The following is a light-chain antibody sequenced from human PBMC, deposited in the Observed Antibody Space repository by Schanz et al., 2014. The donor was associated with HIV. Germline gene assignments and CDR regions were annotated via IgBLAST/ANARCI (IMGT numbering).Light chain of an antibody. J-gene: IGKJ4*01. CDR1: QSVTSD. CDR3: QQYGSSLGT. Sequence: EMVMTQSPATLSVSPGERATLSCRASQSVTSDLAWYQQNPGQPPRLLIFAASSGAPGIPDRFSGSGSGTDFTLTISRLEPEDFAVYYCQQYGSSLGTFGGGTKVEIK. CDR2: AAS. V-gene: IGKV3-20*01.